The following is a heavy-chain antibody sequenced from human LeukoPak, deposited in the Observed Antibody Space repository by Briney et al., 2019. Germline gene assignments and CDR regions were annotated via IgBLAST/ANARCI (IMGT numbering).Heavy chain of an antibody. V-gene: IGHV1-46*01. CDR2: INPNDGST. CDR1: GYTFISYW. Sequence: GASVKISCKASGYTFISYWIKWVRQAPGQGLEWVALINPNDGSTTNAPKFQGRVTMTRDTSTSTAYMDLSSLTSDDTAVYYCVRAPRHSSTMLDYWGQGTLVTVSS. CDR3: VRAPRHSSTMLDY. D-gene: IGHD6-13*01. J-gene: IGHJ4*02.